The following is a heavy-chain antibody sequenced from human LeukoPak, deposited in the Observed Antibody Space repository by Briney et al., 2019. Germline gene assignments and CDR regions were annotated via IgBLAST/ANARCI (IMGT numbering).Heavy chain of an antibody. CDR2: IYHSGST. V-gene: IGHV4-4*02. D-gene: IGHD7-27*01. J-gene: IGHJ6*02. CDR1: GGSISSSNW. Sequence: SETLSLTCAVPGGSISSSNWWSWVRQPPGKGLEWIGEIYHSGSTNYNPSLKSRVTISVDKSKNQFSLKLSSVTAADTAVYYCASLGNYYGMDVWGQGTTVTVSS. CDR3: ASLGNYYGMDV.